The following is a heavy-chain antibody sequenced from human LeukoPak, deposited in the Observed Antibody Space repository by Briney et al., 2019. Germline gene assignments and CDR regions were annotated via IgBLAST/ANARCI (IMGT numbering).Heavy chain of an antibody. Sequence: SGPTLVNPTQTLTLTCTFSGLSLSTIGVDVVWIRQPPGKALEWLGVTYWNGDKRYNPSLKSRLTITKDTSRNQEVLTMTNMDPVDTATYYCGHRRESFDYHGVDVWGQGTTVTVSS. J-gene: IGHJ6*02. CDR1: GLSLSTIGVD. V-gene: IGHV2-5*01. CDR2: TYWNGDK. CDR3: GHRRESFDYHGVDV. D-gene: IGHD3-10*01.